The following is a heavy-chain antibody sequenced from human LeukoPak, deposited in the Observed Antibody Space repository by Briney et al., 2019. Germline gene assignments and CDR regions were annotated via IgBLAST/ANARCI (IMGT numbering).Heavy chain of an antibody. V-gene: IGHV3-23*01. CDR3: ARDYGDYVPYYYYGMDV. CDR2: IVGSGGST. Sequence: PGGSLRLSCAASGFTFSSYAMSWVRQAPGKGLEWVSAIVGSGGSTYYADSVKGRFTISRDNSKNTLYLQMNSLRAEDTAVYYCARDYGDYVPYYYYGMDVWGQGTTVTVSS. D-gene: IGHD4-17*01. CDR1: GFTFSSYA. J-gene: IGHJ6*02.